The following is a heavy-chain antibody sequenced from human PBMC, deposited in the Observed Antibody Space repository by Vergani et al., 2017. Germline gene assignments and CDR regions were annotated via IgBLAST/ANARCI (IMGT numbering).Heavy chain of an antibody. D-gene: IGHD6-19*01. CDR1: GYTFTSYG. J-gene: IGHJ6*02. V-gene: IGHV1-18*01. Sequence: QVQLVQSGAEVKKPGASVKVSCKASGYTFTSYGISWVRQAPGQGLEWMGWISAYNGNTNYAQTLQGRVTMTTDTSTSTAYMELRSLRSEDTAVYYCARDRAAVAGTDYYYGMDVWGQGTTVTVSS. CDR3: ARDRAAVAGTDYYYGMDV. CDR2: ISAYNGNT.